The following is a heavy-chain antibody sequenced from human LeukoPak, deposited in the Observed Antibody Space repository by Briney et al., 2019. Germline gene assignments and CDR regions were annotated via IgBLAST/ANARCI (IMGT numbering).Heavy chain of an antibody. CDR1: GFTFSSYG. CDR3: ARSYYYDSSGYPFDY. V-gene: IGHV3-33*01. Sequence: GRSLRLSCAASGFTFSSYGMHWVRQAPGKGLEWVAVIWYDGSNKYYADSVTGRFTNSRDNSKNTMYLQMSSLRAEDTAVYYCARSYYYDSSGYPFDYWGQGTLVTVSS. CDR2: IWYDGSNK. J-gene: IGHJ4*02. D-gene: IGHD3-22*01.